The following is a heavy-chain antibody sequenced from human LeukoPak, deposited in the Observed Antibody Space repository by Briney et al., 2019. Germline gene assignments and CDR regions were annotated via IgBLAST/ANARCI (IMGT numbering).Heavy chain of an antibody. Sequence: ASVNVSCKVSGYTLTELSMHWVRQAPGKGLERMGGFDPEDGETIYAQKFQGRVTMTEDTSTDTAYMELSSLRSEDTAVYYCATASGSYYNFDYWGQGTLVTVSS. CDR2: FDPEDGET. D-gene: IGHD1-26*01. CDR1: GYTLTELS. V-gene: IGHV1-24*01. J-gene: IGHJ4*02. CDR3: ATASGSYYNFDY.